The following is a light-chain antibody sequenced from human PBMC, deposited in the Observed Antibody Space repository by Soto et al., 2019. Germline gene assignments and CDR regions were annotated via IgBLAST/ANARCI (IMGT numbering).Light chain of an antibody. CDR1: QHVGSN. J-gene: IGKJ4*01. CDR2: GAS. V-gene: IGKV3-15*01. CDR3: QHYNNKRPLLT. Sequence: EIVMTQSPGTLSLSPGARATLSFRANQHVGSNLAWYPQKPGQAPRLLIYGASTRATAIPDRFSGSGSGTEFTLTISSLQSEDFAVYYCQHYNNKRPLLTFGGGTKVDIK.